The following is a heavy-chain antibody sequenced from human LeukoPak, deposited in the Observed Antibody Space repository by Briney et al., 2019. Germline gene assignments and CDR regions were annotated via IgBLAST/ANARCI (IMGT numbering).Heavy chain of an antibody. CDR3: ARNDASGLDY. Sequence: GASVEVSCKASGYTFTGYYMHWVRQAPGQGLEWMGRINPSSGGTNYAQKFQGRVTMTRDTSISTAYMELSSLRSEDTAVYYCARNDASGLDYWGQGTLVTVSS. CDR2: INPSSGGT. V-gene: IGHV1-2*06. CDR1: GYTFTGYY. J-gene: IGHJ4*02. D-gene: IGHD3-10*01.